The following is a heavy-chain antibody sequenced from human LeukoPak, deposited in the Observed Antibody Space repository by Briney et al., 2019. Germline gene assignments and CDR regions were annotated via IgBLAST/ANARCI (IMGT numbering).Heavy chain of an antibody. CDR1: GGSISSYY. CDR3: ARGGYCGGDCYPGRFDY. J-gene: IGHJ4*02. D-gene: IGHD2-21*02. CDR2: FYYSGST. Sequence: PSETLSLTCTVSGGSISSYYWSWIRQPPGKGLECIGHFYYSGSTNYNPSLKSRVTISVDTSRKQFSLKLNSVTAADTAVYYCARGGYCGGDCYPGRFDYWGQGTLVTVSS. V-gene: IGHV4-59*08.